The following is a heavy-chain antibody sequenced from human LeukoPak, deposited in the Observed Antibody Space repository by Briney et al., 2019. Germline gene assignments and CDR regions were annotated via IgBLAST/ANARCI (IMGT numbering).Heavy chain of an antibody. J-gene: IGHJ6*03. CDR2: IYHSGST. CDR1: GYSISSGYY. D-gene: IGHD2-2*02. Sequence: SETLSLTCTVSGYSISSGYYWGWIRQPPGKGLEWIGSIYHSGSTYYNPSLKSRVTISVDTSKNQFSLKLSSVTAADTAVYYCARLYPGYYYYMDVWGKGTTVTISS. CDR3: ARLYPGYYYYMDV. V-gene: IGHV4-38-2*02.